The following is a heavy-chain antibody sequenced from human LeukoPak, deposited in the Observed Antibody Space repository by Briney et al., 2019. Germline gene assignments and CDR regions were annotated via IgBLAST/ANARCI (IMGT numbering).Heavy chain of an antibody. J-gene: IGHJ4*02. V-gene: IGHV3-23*01. Sequence: PGGSLRLSCAASGLTFSNFAMSCVRQAPGKGLEWVSVISGSGSGGTTYYADSVKGQFTSSRDNSKKTLYLQMNRLRVEDTAVYYCAKEVGPHGDDPLDYWGQGTLVTVSS. D-gene: IGHD4-17*01. CDR1: GLTFSNFA. CDR2: ISGSGSGGTT. CDR3: AKEVGPHGDDPLDY.